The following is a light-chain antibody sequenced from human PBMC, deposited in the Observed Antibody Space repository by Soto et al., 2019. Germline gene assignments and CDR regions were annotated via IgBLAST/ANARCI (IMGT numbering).Light chain of an antibody. CDR1: QSVSSNF. V-gene: IGKV3-20*01. CDR3: QQYETSPRT. J-gene: IGKJ1*01. CDR2: GAS. Sequence: EIVLTQSPGTLSLSPGERTTLSCRASQSVSSNFLDWYQQKPGQAPRLLIYGASSRATGIPYRFSGSGSGTDFTLTISRLEPEDFAVYYCQQYETSPRTFGQGTKVEF.